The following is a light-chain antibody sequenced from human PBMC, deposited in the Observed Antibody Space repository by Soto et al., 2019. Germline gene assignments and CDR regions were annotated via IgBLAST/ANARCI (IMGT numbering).Light chain of an antibody. V-gene: IGLV3-21*02. J-gene: IGLJ2*01. CDR1: NIGSKS. Sequence: SYELTQPPSVSVAPGQTARITGGGNNIGSKSVHWYQQKPGQAPVLVVYDDSDRPSGVPDRFSGSKSGNTASLTVSGLQAEDEADYYCSSYAGSLGVFGGGTQLTVL. CDR3: SSYAGSLGV. CDR2: DDS.